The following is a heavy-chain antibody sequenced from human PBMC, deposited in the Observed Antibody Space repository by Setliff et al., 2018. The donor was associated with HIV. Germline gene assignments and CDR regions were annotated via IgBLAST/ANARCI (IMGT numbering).Heavy chain of an antibody. Sequence: PSETLSLTCAVYGESFSGYSWTWIRQPPGKGLEWLGEINHSGSAKYNPALKSRVTISMDTSKNQFSLKLNSVTAADTAVYYCAKDRSGSYRTFDYWGPGILVTVSS. V-gene: IGHV4-34*01. D-gene: IGHD1-26*01. CDR1: GESFSGYS. CDR3: AKDRSGSYRTFDY. J-gene: IGHJ4*02. CDR2: INHSGSA.